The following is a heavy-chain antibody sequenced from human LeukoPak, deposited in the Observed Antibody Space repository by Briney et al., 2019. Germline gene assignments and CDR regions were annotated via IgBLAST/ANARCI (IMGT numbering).Heavy chain of an antibody. CDR3: ARERASAGPHFEH. Sequence: SETLSLTCSASGGSISTYYWSWIRQPPGKGLEWIGYNYNRGTTNCNPSLKSRVTISVDRSKNQFPLSLTSVTAADTAVYYCARERASAGPHFEHWGRGILVTVSS. V-gene: IGHV4-59*01. CDR1: GGSISTYY. D-gene: IGHD6-13*01. CDR2: NYNRGTT. J-gene: IGHJ4*02.